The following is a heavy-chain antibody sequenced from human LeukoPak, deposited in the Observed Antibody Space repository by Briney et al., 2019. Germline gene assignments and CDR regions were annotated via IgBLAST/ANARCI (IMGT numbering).Heavy chain of an antibody. J-gene: IGHJ4*02. V-gene: IGHV3-49*03. D-gene: IGHD1-20*01. CDR1: GFTFADHP. CDR2: IRGKHYDGTT. CDR3: TRGNWNPGY. Sequence: SGGSLRLSCTASGFTFADHPMTWFRQAPGKGLEWVGFIRGKHYDGTTEYAASVKGRFTISRDDSKSVAYLQMNSLKTEDTAVYYCTRGNWNPGYRGQGTLVTVSS.